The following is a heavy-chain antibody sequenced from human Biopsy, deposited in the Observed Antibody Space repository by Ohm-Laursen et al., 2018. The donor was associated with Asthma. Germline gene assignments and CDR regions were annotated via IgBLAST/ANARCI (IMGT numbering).Heavy chain of an antibody. CDR1: GFTFDDYA. D-gene: IGHD6-13*01. CDR2: VSWNSGSI. V-gene: IGHV3-9*01. CDR3: VKDIRLQLWGFDS. J-gene: IGHJ4*02. Sequence: RSLRLSCSASGFTFDDYAMHWVRQAPGKGLEWVSGVSWNSGSIDYADSVKGRFTISRDNAKNSLYLQMNSLRGADTALYYCVKDIRLQLWGFDSWGQGTLFTVSS.